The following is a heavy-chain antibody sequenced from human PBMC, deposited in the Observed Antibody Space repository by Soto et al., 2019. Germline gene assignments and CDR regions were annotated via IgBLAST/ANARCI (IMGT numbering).Heavy chain of an antibody. CDR2: IREDGSQK. CDR1: GFSFTNHW. V-gene: IGHV3-7*05. D-gene: IGHD3-22*01. J-gene: IGHJ4*02. CDR3: ARDDRTGYYDY. Sequence: EVQLVESGGGWVQPGGSLILSCAASGFSFTNHWMSWVRQAPGKGLEWVGNIREDGSQKQYVDSVEGRFIISRDNAKNSLYLQMSSLRVDDTAVFYSARDDRTGYYDYWGQGTLVTVSS.